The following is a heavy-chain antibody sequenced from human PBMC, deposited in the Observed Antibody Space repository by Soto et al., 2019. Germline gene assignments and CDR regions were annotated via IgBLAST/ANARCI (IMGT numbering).Heavy chain of an antibody. D-gene: IGHD1-7*01. CDR1: GGSFSGFD. V-gene: IGHV4-34*01. Sequence: PSDTLSLTCAVYGGSFSGFDWSWISQPPGKGLEWIGEINHSGTTNSNPSLKSRVTISVDTSKNQFSLKLSSVTAADTAVYYCAREHTPRYNWNYFSWFDPWGQGTLVTVSS. CDR3: AREHTPRYNWNYFSWFDP. CDR2: INHSGTT. J-gene: IGHJ5*02.